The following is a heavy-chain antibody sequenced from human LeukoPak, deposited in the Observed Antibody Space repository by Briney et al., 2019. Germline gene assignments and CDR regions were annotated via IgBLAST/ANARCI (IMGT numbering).Heavy chain of an antibody. Sequence: GESLKISCKGSGYSFTIHWIAWVRQMPGKGLKWMGIIYPGDSDTRYSPSFQAQVTISADKSISTAYLQWSSLKASDTTMYYCARLYRTTSPLDYWGQGTLVTVSS. CDR2: IYPGDSDT. J-gene: IGHJ4*02. CDR1: GYSFTIHW. CDR3: ARLYRTTSPLDY. V-gene: IGHV5-51*01. D-gene: IGHD1-26*01.